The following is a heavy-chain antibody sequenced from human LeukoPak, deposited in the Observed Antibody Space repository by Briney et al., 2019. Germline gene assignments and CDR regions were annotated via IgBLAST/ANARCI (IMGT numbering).Heavy chain of an antibody. J-gene: IGHJ6*03. V-gene: IGHV3-23*01. CDR3: AKNWNTGGTNFYYYYMDV. Sequence: GGSLRLSCVASGFTFRNYGMNWVRQAPGKGLEWVSAIGGSGGRTYYADSVKGRFTISRDNSKISLYLQMNSLRAEDTAVYYCAKNWNTGGTNFYYYYMDVWGKGTTVTVSS. CDR1: GFTFRNYG. CDR2: IGGSGGRT. D-gene: IGHD1-1*01.